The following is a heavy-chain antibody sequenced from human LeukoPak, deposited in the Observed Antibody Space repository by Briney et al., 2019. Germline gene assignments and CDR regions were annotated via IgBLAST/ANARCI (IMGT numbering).Heavy chain of an antibody. J-gene: IGHJ5*02. Sequence: GASVKVSCKASGYTFTGYYMHWVRQAPGQGLEWMGWINPNSGGTNYAQKFQGRVTMTRDTSISTAYMELSRLRSDDTAVYYCARVPYIVVVPAATDWFDPWGQGTLVTVSS. CDR1: GYTFTGYY. CDR2: INPNSGGT. D-gene: IGHD2-2*01. CDR3: ARVPYIVVVPAATDWFDP. V-gene: IGHV1-2*02.